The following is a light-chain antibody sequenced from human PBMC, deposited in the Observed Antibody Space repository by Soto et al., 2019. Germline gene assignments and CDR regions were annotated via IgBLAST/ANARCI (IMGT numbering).Light chain of an antibody. V-gene: IGKV1-39*01. CDR3: QQSSSSPRT. CDR1: QNIRSY. CDR2: AAS. J-gene: IGKJ1*01. Sequence: DIQMTQSPSSLSASVGDRVTITCRASQNIRSYLNWYQQRIGKAPKVLIYAASSLQSGVASRFSGCGSGTDFTLTISSXQPEDFATYYCQQSSSSPRTFGQGTKVDIK.